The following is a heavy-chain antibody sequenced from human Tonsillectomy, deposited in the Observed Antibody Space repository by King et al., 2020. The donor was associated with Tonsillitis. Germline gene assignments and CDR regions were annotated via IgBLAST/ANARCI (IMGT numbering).Heavy chain of an antibody. J-gene: IGHJ2*01. CDR3: ARVVAGARSWHFDL. CDR2: SRNKAKTYTT. CDR1: GFTFSDHY. V-gene: IGHV3-72*01. Sequence: VQLVESGGGLVQPGGSLRLSCAASGFTFSDHYMDWVRQAPGKGLEWVGRSRNKAKTYTTEYAASVKGRFTISRDDSKDSLYLQMNSLKTEDTAVYFCARVVAGARSWHFDLWGRGTLVSVSS. D-gene: IGHD2-15*01.